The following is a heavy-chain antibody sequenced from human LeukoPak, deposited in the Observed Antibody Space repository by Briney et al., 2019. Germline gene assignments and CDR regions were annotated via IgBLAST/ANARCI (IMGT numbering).Heavy chain of an antibody. CDR2: ISYDGSNK. CDR3: ARDSRHCSGGSCYNWFDP. J-gene: IGHJ5*02. Sequence: GGSLRLSCAASGFTFSSYAMHWVRQAPGKGLEWVAVISYDGSNKYYADSVKGRFTISRDNSKNTLYLQMNSLRAEDAAVYYCARDSRHCSGGSCYNWFDPWGQGTLVTVS. V-gene: IGHV3-30*04. CDR1: GFTFSSYA. D-gene: IGHD2-15*01.